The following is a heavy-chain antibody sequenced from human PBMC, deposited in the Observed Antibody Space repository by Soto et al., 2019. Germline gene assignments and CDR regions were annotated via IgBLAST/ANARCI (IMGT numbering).Heavy chain of an antibody. CDR3: AGDKTYMEPAFGS. Sequence: SETLSLTCTVSGGSIGHNSYYWGWIRQPPGKGLEWIGSIYYSGSTYRNPSLKSRVTISVDTSKNQLSLRLTSLTAADTAVYYCAGDKTYMEPAFGSWGQGTLVTVSS. V-gene: IGHV4-39*01. D-gene: IGHD1-1*01. J-gene: IGHJ4*02. CDR2: IYYSGST. CDR1: GGSIGHNSYY.